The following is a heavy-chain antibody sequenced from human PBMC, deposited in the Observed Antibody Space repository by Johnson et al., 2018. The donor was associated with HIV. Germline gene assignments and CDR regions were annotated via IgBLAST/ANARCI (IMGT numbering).Heavy chain of an antibody. D-gene: IGHD2-2*02. CDR2: ISSSGSTI. V-gene: IGHV3-11*04. CDR1: GFTFSDYY. J-gene: IGHJ3*02. Sequence: QVQLVESGGGLVKPGGSLRLSCAASGFTFSDYYMSWIRQAPGKGLEWVSYISSSGSTIYYADSVKGRFTISRDNAKNSLYLQMNSLRAEDTAGYYCAKDMGAYQLLYALDIWGQVTMVTVSS. CDR3: AKDMGAYQLLYALDI.